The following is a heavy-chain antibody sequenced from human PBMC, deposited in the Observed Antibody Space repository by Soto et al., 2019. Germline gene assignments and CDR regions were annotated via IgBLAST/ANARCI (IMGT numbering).Heavy chain of an antibody. D-gene: IGHD3-22*01. J-gene: IGHJ3*02. CDR1: GYRKTSNG. Sequence: ASVKLSCKDCGYRKTSNGISWVRQAPEQGLEWMGCISAYDGKTNYAQKFQGRVTMTEDTSTGTAYMELSSLRSEDTAVYYCATEDGWSYYYDLVQDAFDIWGQGTMVTVSS. V-gene: IGHV1-18*01. CDR3: ATEDGWSYYYDLVQDAFDI. CDR2: ISAYDGKT.